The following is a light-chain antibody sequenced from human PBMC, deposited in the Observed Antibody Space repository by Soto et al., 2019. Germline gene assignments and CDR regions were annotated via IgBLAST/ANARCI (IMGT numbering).Light chain of an antibody. Sequence: QSVLTQPPSVSGAPGQRVTISCTGSSSNIGAGYDVHWYQQLPGTAPKLLIYSNDRRPSGVPDRFSGSKSGTSASLAISGLQSEDEAGYYCAAWDDSLNAAVFGGGTQLTVL. CDR1: SSNIGAGYD. J-gene: IGLJ7*01. V-gene: IGLV1-40*01. CDR3: AAWDDSLNAAV. CDR2: SND.